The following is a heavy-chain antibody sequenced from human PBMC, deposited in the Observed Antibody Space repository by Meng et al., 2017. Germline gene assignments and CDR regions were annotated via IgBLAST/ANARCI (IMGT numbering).Heavy chain of an antibody. CDR1: GYNVTYNS. D-gene: IGHD1-14*01. CDR3: AGGTGGSWFES. J-gene: IGHJ5*01. Sequence: VKRPGALVTACSLSAGYNVTYNSRHGVRQAPGKSLAWMGEIKSGSGTTKYSHKNHGGPILTRDTSASSAYMECSSLTFENTAVYYGAGGTGGSWFESWGQGTLVTVSS. CDR2: IKSGSGTT. V-gene: IGHV1-3*01.